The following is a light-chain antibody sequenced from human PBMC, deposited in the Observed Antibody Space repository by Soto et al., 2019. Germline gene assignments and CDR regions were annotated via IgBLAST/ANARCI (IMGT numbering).Light chain of an antibody. CDR1: QSIATN. J-gene: IGKJ3*01. CDR3: QQYNSWPPLFT. Sequence: EIVMTQSPAMLSLSPGETATLSCRASQSIATNLAWYQQRPGQAPRLLIYGASTRATDVPARFSGSVSGTEFILSITRLQSEDFAVYYCQQYNSWPPLFTFGPGTTLDL. CDR2: GAS. V-gene: IGKV3D-15*01.